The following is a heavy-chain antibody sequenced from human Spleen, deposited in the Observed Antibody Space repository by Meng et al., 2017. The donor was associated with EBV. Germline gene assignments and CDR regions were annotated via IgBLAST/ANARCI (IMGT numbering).Heavy chain of an antibody. V-gene: IGHV3-74*01. CDR1: RFTFRNYW. CDR2: TNEDGGIT. D-gene: IGHD6-25*01. CDR3: SRDLAGSYDD. Sequence: VQWLESGGALVQPGGSLGLSSATSRFTFRNYWMHWVRQAPGKGLLWVSRTNEDGGITTYADSVRGRFLISRDNTKNTLYLQMNSLRVEDTAVYFCSRDLAGSYDDWGQGTLVTVSS. J-gene: IGHJ4*02.